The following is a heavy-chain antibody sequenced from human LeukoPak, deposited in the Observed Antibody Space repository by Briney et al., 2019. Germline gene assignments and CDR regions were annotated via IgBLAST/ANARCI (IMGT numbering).Heavy chain of an antibody. CDR1: GDTFTTYD. D-gene: IGHD3-3*01. J-gene: IGHJ6*03. Sequence: ASVTVSCKASGDTFTTYDINWVRQATGQGPEWMGWMNPNSGNTVYEPKFQGRVTMTRDTSISTAYLELSSLRSEDTAVYYCARAITIFDYYYMDVWGKGTTVTVSS. CDR2: MNPNSGNT. V-gene: IGHV1-8*01. CDR3: ARAITIFDYYYMDV.